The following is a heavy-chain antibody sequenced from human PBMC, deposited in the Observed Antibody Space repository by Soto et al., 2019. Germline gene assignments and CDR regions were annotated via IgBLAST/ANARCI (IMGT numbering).Heavy chain of an antibody. CDR2: ISAYNGNT. D-gene: IGHD3-10*01. CDR3: AREKRPYGSGSYFGWFDP. CDR1: GYTFTSYG. J-gene: IGHJ5*02. V-gene: IGHV1-18*01. Sequence: ASVKVSCKASGYTFTSYGISWVRQAPGQGLEWKGWISAYNGNTNYAQKLQGRATMTTDTSTSTAYMELRSLRSDDTAVYYCAREKRPYGSGSYFGWFDPWGQGTLVTVSS.